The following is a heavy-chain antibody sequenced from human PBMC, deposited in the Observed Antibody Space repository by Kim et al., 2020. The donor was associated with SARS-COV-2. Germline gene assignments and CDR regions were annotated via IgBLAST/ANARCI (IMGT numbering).Heavy chain of an antibody. CDR1: GGSISSSSYY. D-gene: IGHD3-3*01. CDR3: ARALWSGYPRWPGYFDY. J-gene: IGHJ4*02. V-gene: IGHV4-39*01. CDR2: IYYSGST. Sequence: SETLSLTCTVSGGSISSSSYYWGWIRQPPGKGLEWIGSIYYSGSTYYNPSLKSRVTISVDTSKNQFSLKLSSVTAADTAVYYCARALWSGYPRWPGYFDYWGQGTLVTVSS.